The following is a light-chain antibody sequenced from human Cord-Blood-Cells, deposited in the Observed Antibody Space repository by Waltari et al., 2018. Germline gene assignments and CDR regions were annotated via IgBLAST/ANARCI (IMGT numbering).Light chain of an antibody. CDR1: SSNLGSNT. CDR2: SNN. CDR3: AAWDDSLNGYV. J-gene: IGLJ1*01. Sequence: QSVLTQPPSASGPPGQRVTIPCSGRSSNLGSNTGNWYQQLPGTAPKLLIYSNNQRPSGVPDRFSGSKSGTSASLAISGLQSEDEADYYCAAWDDSLNGYVFGTGTKVTVL. V-gene: IGLV1-44*01.